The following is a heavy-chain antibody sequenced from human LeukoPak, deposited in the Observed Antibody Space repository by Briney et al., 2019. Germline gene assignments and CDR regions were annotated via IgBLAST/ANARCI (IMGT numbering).Heavy chain of an antibody. CDR3: ARTYYYDSSGYLPKYYFDY. J-gene: IGHJ4*02. D-gene: IGHD3-22*01. Sequence: QAGGSLRLSCAASGFTFSSYSMNWVRQAPGKGLEWVSYISSSSSTIYYADSVKGRFTISRDNAKNSLYLQMNSLRAEDTAVYYCARTYYYDSSGYLPKYYFDYWGQGTLVTVSS. CDR2: ISSSSSTI. CDR1: GFTFSSYS. V-gene: IGHV3-48*04.